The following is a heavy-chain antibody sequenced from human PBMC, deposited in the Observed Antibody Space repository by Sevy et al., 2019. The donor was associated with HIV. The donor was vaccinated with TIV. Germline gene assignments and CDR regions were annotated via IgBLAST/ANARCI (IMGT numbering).Heavy chain of an antibody. CDR1: ASTFTAYY. J-gene: IGHJ6*02. D-gene: IGHD3-3*02. Sequence: GSVKVSCKTSASTFTAYYMHWLRQAPGQGLEWMGWINPNSDGTKYAQRFQGRVSMTADTSISTAYMELSRLTSDDTAGYYCAGGRVIFGGGGGLDVWGQGTTVTVSS. V-gene: IGHV1-2*02. CDR2: INPNSDGT. CDR3: AGGRVIFGGGGGLDV.